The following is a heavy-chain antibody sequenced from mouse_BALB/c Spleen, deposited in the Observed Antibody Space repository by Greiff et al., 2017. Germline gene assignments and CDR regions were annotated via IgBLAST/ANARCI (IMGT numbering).Heavy chain of an antibody. CDR1: GYTFPDYA. CDR2: ISTYYGDA. D-gene: IGHD2-10*02. J-gene: IGHJ4*01. V-gene: IGHV1S137*01. CDR3: ARGYGHYYAMDY. Sequence: QVQLQQSGAELVRPGVSVKLSCKCSGYTFPDYAMHWVKQSHAKSLEWIGVISTYYGDASYNQKFKGKATMTVDKSSSTAYMELARLTSEDSAIYYCARGYGHYYAMDYWGQGTSVTVSA.